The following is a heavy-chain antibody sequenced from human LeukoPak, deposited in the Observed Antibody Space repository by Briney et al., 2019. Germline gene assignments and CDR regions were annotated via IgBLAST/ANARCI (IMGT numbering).Heavy chain of an antibody. J-gene: IGHJ5*02. CDR1: GFTFSSYA. CDR3: ARDSGYCTNGVCWDAWFDP. V-gene: IGHV3-23*01. CDR2: IGAGGTFT. Sequence: GGSLRLSCTASGFTFSSYAMNWVRQAPGKGLEWVSGIGAGGTFTYYADSVKGRFTISRDNSKNTLHLQMNSLRAEDTAVYYCARDSGYCTNGVCWDAWFDPWGQGTLVTVSS. D-gene: IGHD2-8*01.